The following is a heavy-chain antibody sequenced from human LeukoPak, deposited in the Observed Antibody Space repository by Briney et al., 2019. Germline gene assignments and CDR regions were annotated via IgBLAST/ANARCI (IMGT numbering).Heavy chain of an antibody. J-gene: IGHJ5*02. Sequence: PAASVKVSCKASGGTISSYAISWGRQDPGQGLEGMGGIIPIFGTANYAQKFQGRGTITTDESTSTAYMELSSLRSEDTAVYYCARDRLRRDIVASRGWFDPWGQGTLVTVSS. V-gene: IGHV1-69*05. CDR3: ARDRLRRDIVASRGWFDP. D-gene: IGHD5-12*01. CDR2: IIPIFGTA. CDR1: GGTISSYA.